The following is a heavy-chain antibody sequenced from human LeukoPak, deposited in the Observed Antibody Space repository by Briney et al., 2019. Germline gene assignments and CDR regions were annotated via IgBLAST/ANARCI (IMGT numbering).Heavy chain of an antibody. CDR3: ARAQQWLVPFDY. Sequence: ASVKVSCKASGYTFTGYYMHWVRQAPGQGLEWMGWISAYNGNTNYAQKLQGRVTMTTDTSTSTAYMELRSLRSDDTAVYYCARAQQWLVPFDYWGQGTLVTVSS. D-gene: IGHD6-19*01. J-gene: IGHJ4*02. CDR1: GYTFTGYY. V-gene: IGHV1-18*04. CDR2: ISAYNGNT.